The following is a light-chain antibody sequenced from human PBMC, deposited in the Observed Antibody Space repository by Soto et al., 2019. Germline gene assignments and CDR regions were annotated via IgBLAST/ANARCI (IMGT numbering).Light chain of an antibody. V-gene: IGKV1-39*01. J-gene: IGKJ5*01. CDR3: QQNYSTTQLT. CDR1: QNIRTY. Sequence: DIQMTQSPSSLSASVGDSVTITCRASQNIRTYLNWYQQKPGKAPNLLIYAVSRLQSGVPSRFTLRRSETHFTITITSLQPEDFANYYYQQNYSTTQLTLDQGTRLEIK. CDR2: AVS.